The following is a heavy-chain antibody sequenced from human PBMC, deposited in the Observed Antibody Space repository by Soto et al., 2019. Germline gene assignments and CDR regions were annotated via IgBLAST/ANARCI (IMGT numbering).Heavy chain of an antibody. CDR1: GGSFSGYY. Sequence: SETLSLTCAVYGGSFSGYYWSWVRQPPGKGLEWIGEINHSGSTNYNPSLKSRVTISVDTSKNQFSLKLSSVTAADTAVYYCARGWYGDYGVTSFDYWGQGTLVTVSS. CDR3: ARGWYGDYGVTSFDY. CDR2: INHSGST. D-gene: IGHD4-17*01. V-gene: IGHV4-34*01. J-gene: IGHJ4*02.